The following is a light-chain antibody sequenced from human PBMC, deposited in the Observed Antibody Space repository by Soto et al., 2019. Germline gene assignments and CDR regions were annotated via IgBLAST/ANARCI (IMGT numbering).Light chain of an antibody. J-gene: IGLJ1*01. CDR1: SSDVGAYIY. V-gene: IGLV2-14*03. Sequence: QSVLTQPVSVSGSPGQSITISCGGTSSDVGAYIYVSWYQQYPGKAPKLIIYEVNNRPSGVSGRFSGSKSDTTAYLTISGLQAEDEADYYCSSYSDSDTKVFGTGTKVTVL. CDR2: EVN. CDR3: SSYSDSDTKV.